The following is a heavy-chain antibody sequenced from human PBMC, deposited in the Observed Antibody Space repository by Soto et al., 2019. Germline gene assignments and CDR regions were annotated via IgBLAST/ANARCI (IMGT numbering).Heavy chain of an antibody. CDR1: GYTFTSYY. V-gene: IGHV1-46*01. J-gene: IGHJ4*02. CDR2: INPSGGST. D-gene: IGHD6-19*01. CDR3: ARDWTISGYSGGWEDYYFDS. Sequence: GASVKVSCKASGYTFTSYYMHWVRQAPGQGLEWMGIINPSGGSTSYAQKFQGRVTMTRDTSTSTVYMELSSLRSEDTAVYYCARDWTISGYSGGWEDYYFDSGAQETLFTFPS.